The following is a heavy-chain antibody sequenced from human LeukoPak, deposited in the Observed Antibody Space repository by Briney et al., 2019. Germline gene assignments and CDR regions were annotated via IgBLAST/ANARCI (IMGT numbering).Heavy chain of an antibody. J-gene: IGHJ4*02. V-gene: IGHV4-61*08. Sequence: PSETLSLTCTVSDDSISSVGYYWTWIRQYPGKGLEWIGYIHYSGNTYYNPSLKSRVTISVDTSKNQFSLKLSSVTAADTAVYYCARLREEDFDYWGQGTLVTVSS. CDR3: ARLREEDFDY. CDR1: DDSISSVGYY. CDR2: IHYSGNT. D-gene: IGHD3-10*01.